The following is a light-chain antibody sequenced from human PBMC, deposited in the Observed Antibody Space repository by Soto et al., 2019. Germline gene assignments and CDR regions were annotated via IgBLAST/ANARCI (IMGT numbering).Light chain of an antibody. CDR3: QQDYNPWT. V-gene: IGKV3D-7*01. J-gene: IGKJ1*01. CDR2: GAS. CDR1: QSVSSSY. Sequence: PGERATLSCRASQSVSSSYLTWYQQKPGQAPRLLIYGASTRATGIPARFSGSGSGTDFTLTISSLQPEDFAVYYCQQDYNPWTFGQGTKVDIK.